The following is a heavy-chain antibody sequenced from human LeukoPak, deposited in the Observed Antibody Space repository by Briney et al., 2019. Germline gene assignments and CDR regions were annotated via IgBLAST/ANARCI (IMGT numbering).Heavy chain of an antibody. CDR2: IRYNGVST. D-gene: IGHD2-2*01. CDR3: ATASLGVVPAAMHYYYYGMDV. Sequence: GGSLRLSCGASGFTFDSHAMSWVRQAPGKGPEWVAGIRYNGVSTYYADSVKGRFTISRDNSKDTLYLQMKSLRAEDTAVYYCATASLGVVPAAMHYYYYGMDVWGQGTTVTVSS. CDR1: GFTFDSHA. V-gene: IGHV3-23*01. J-gene: IGHJ6*02.